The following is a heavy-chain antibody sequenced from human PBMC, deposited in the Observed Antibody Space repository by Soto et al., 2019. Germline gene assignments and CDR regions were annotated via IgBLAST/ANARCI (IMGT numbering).Heavy chain of an antibody. J-gene: IGHJ4*01. CDR1: GGASSTYT. Sequence: QVQLVQSGAEVKKPGSSVKVSCTASGGASSTYTISWLRQTPGQGLEWMGRIIPMFGIAKYPQKFQDRLTITAVRSSHIAYMELGSLRSDDTAVYYGARGNPVPTYFFDSWGHGTLLTVSS. V-gene: IGHV1-69*02. CDR2: IIPMFGIA. D-gene: IGHD3-16*01. CDR3: ARGNPVPTYFFDS.